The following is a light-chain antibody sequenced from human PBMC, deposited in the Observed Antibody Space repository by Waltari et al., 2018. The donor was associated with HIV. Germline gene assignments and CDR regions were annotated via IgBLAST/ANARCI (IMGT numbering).Light chain of an antibody. Sequence: QSVLSQPPSAPGTPGQRVTISCSGGLSNIGSNYVYWYQQFSGMAPKLVIFRNDHRPPEVPDRFTGSKSGTSASLIITGLQSEDESDYYCTVWDDKLGAWLFGGGTRVTV. CDR2: RND. CDR3: TVWDDKLGAWL. J-gene: IGLJ3*02. V-gene: IGLV1-47*01. CDR1: LSNIGSNY.